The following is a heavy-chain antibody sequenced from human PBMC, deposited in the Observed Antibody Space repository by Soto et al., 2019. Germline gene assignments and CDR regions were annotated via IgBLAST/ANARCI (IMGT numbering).Heavy chain of an antibody. D-gene: IGHD1-7*01. CDR2: INHSGST. CDR1: GGSFSGYY. CDR3: ARAPGEIDWNYL. Sequence: SETLSLTCAVYGGSFSGYYWSWIRQPPGKGLEWIGEINHSGSTNYNPSLKSRVTISVDTSKNQSSLKLSSVTAADTAVYYCARAPGEIDWNYLWGQGTLVTVSS. V-gene: IGHV4-34*01. J-gene: IGHJ5*02.